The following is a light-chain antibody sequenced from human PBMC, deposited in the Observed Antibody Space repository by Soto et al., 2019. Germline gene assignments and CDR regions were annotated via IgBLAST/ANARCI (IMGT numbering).Light chain of an antibody. V-gene: IGKV1-6*01. CDR3: LQDYTYPRT. Sequence: AIEMTQSPSSLSVSVGDRVTITCRASQGIRHDLGWYQQKPGKAPELLIYAASILQSGVPSRFSGSGSGTDFTLTITSLQPEDFVIYYCLQDYTYPRTFGGGTKVDIK. CDR1: QGIRHD. J-gene: IGKJ4*01. CDR2: AAS.